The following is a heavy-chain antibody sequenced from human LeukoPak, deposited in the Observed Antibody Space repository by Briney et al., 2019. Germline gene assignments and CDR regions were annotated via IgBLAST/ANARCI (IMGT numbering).Heavy chain of an antibody. J-gene: IGHJ4*02. Sequence: SETLSLTCTVSGGSISSYYWSWIRQPPGKGLEWIGYIYYSGSTNYNPSLKRRVTISVDTSKNQFSLKLSSVTAADTAVYYCARERDYYDSSGYYDYWGQGTLVTVSS. D-gene: IGHD3-22*01. CDR1: GGSISSYY. CDR3: ARERDYYDSSGYYDY. V-gene: IGHV4-59*01. CDR2: IYYSGST.